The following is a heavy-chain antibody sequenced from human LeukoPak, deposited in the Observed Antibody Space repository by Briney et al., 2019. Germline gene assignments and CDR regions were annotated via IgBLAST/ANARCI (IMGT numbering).Heavy chain of an antibody. CDR1: GCTISSYA. V-gene: IGHV3-23*01. D-gene: IGHD6-13*01. CDR3: AKRVGYYFEY. CDR2: ICGSGGGT. J-gene: IGHJ4*02. Sequence: GGSLRLSCAGSGCTISSYAMSWVRQAPGKGLEWVSGICGSGGGTYYADSVKGRFPVSGDKSKNTLYLQMNSLRVEDTAVYYCAKRVGYYFEYWGQGTLVTASS.